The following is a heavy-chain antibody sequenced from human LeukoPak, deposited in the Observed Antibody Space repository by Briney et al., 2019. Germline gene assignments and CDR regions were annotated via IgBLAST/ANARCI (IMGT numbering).Heavy chain of an antibody. CDR2: INPNSGGT. Sequence: ASVKVSCKASGYTFTCYYMHWVRQAPGQGLGWMGWINPNSGGTNYAKKFQGRVTITRDTSISTAYMELSRLRSDDTAVYYWESPWNSGSYDGMDVWGQGTTVTVSS. CDR1: GYTFTCYY. J-gene: IGHJ6*02. V-gene: IGHV1-2*02. D-gene: IGHD1-26*01. CDR3: ESPWNSGSYDGMDV.